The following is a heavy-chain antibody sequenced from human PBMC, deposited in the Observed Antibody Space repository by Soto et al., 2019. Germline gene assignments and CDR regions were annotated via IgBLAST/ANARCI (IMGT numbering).Heavy chain of an antibody. CDR1: GYTFTSYD. Sequence: QVQLVQSGAEVKKPGASVKVSCKASGYTFTSYDINWVRQATGQGLEWMGWMNPNSVNTGYAQKFQGRVTMTSNTSISTAYMELSSLRAEDTAVYYCVRRGFSSSWGYWYFDLWGRGTLVTVSS. J-gene: IGHJ2*01. D-gene: IGHD6-13*01. CDR3: VRRGFSSSWGYWYFDL. V-gene: IGHV1-8*01. CDR2: MNPNSVNT.